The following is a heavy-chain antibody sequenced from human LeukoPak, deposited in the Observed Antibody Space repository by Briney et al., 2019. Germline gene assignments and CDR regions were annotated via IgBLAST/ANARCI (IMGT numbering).Heavy chain of an antibody. CDR3: ARTAGPYYDILTDPYYYYMDV. V-gene: IGHV3-30*04. J-gene: IGHJ6*03. Sequence: GGSLRLSCAASGFTFSSYAMHWVRQAPGKGLEWVAVISYDGSNKYYADSVKGRFTISRDNSKNTLYLQMNSLRAEDTAVYYCARTAGPYYDILTDPYYYYMDVWGKGTTVTVSS. CDR1: GFTFSSYA. D-gene: IGHD3-9*01. CDR2: ISYDGSNK.